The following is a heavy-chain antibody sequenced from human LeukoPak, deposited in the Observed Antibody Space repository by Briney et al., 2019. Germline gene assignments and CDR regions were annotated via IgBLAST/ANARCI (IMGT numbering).Heavy chain of an antibody. V-gene: IGHV4-59*04. CDR1: GGSISSYY. D-gene: IGHD3-10*01. J-gene: IGHJ4*02. CDR2: IYYSGST. Sequence: PSETLSLTCTVSGGSISSYYWSWIRQPPGKGLEWIGIIYYSGSTYYSPSLKSRVTISVDTSKNQFSLKLSSVTAADTAVYYCATFGFKGLVDYWGQGTLVTVSS. CDR3: ATFGFKGLVDY.